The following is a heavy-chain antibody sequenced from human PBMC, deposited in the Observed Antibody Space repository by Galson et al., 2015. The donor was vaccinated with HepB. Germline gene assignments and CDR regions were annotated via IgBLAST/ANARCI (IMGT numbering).Heavy chain of an antibody. J-gene: IGHJ5*02. D-gene: IGHD3-3*01. CDR1: GYTFTSYG. V-gene: IGHV1-18*04. Sequence: SAKVSCKASGYTFTSYGISWVRQAPGQGLEWMGWISAYNGNTNYAQKLQGRVTMTTDTSTSTAYMELRSLRSDDTAVYYCARAAYYGFWSGYLMRAPNWFDPWGQGTLVTVSS. CDR2: ISAYNGNT. CDR3: ARAAYYGFWSGYLMRAPNWFDP.